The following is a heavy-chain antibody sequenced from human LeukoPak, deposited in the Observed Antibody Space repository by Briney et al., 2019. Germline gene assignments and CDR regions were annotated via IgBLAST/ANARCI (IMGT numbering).Heavy chain of an antibody. D-gene: IGHD6-13*01. Sequence: PRGSLRLSCAASGFTFSSYDMHWVRQATGKGLEWVSGIGTAGDIYYPGSVKGRFTISRENAKNSLYLQVNSLRAGDTAVYYCARAGYSSTWYSRYFDLWGRGTLVTVSS. CDR3: ARAGYSSTWYSRYFDL. CDR2: IGTAGDI. V-gene: IGHV3-13*01. CDR1: GFTFSSYD. J-gene: IGHJ2*01.